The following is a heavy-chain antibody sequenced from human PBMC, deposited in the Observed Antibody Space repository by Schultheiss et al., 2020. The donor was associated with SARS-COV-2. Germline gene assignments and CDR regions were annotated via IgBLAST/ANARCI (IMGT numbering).Heavy chain of an antibody. J-gene: IGHJ6*02. D-gene: IGHD5-12*01. CDR2: ISGSGGNT. Sequence: GGSLRLSCAASGFTFSSYAMSWVRQAPGKGLEWVSAISGSGGNTYYADSVKGRFTISRDNSKNTLYLQMNSLRAEDTAVYYCARDRHSSDYDLYYYYGMDVWGQGTTVTVSS. CDR1: GFTFSSYA. V-gene: IGHV3-23*01. CDR3: ARDRHSSDYDLYYYYGMDV.